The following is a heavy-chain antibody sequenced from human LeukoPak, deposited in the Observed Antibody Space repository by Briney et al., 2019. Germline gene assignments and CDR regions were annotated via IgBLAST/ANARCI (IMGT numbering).Heavy chain of an antibody. CDR2: ISYDGSNK. V-gene: IGHV3-30*04. Sequence: GRSLRLSCAASGFTFSSYAMHWVRQAPGKGLEWVAVISYDGSNKYYADSVKGRFTISRDNSKNTLYLQMNSLRAEDTAVYYCARGPSNVDIVATTPFDYWGQGTLVTVSS. D-gene: IGHD5-12*01. CDR1: GFTFSSYA. CDR3: ARGPSNVDIVATTPFDY. J-gene: IGHJ4*02.